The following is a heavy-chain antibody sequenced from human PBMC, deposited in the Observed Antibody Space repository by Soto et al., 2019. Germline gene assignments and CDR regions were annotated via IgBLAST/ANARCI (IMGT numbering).Heavy chain of an antibody. CDR3: ARIPPEYYDFWSGYSPLINYYYYGMDV. V-gene: IGHV5-51*01. Sequence: PGESLKISCKGSGYSFTSYWIGWVRQMPGKGLEWMGIIYPGDSDTRYSPSFQGQVTISADKSISTAYLQWSSLKASDTAMYYCARIPPEYYDFWSGYSPLINYYYYGMDVWGQGTTVTVSS. D-gene: IGHD3-3*01. J-gene: IGHJ6*02. CDR1: GYSFTSYW. CDR2: IYPGDSDT.